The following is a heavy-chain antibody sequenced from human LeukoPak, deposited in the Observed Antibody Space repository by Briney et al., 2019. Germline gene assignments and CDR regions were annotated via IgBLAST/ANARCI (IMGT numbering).Heavy chain of an antibody. Sequence: GEPLKISCKGSGYSFTDYWIAWVRQMPGKGLEWMGIIYPGDSDTRYSPSFQGQVTISADKSISTAYLQWSSLKASDTAMYYCARRTFGESTLNWFDPWGQGTLVTVSS. CDR1: GYSFTDYW. V-gene: IGHV5-51*01. J-gene: IGHJ5*02. D-gene: IGHD3-10*01. CDR2: IYPGDSDT. CDR3: ARRTFGESTLNWFDP.